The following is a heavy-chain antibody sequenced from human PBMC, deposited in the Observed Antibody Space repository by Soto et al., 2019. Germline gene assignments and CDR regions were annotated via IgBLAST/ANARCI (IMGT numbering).Heavy chain of an antibody. Sequence: QVQLVASGGGVVQPGGSLRLSCVASGFTLRTSGMHWVRQAPSKGLEWVAVLSHDGSNQFYAESVKGRFTISRDNSKNMLYLQMNSLRADDSAVYFCAKDSSAAFDYWGQGTVVTVSS. J-gene: IGHJ4*02. CDR2: LSHDGSNQ. V-gene: IGHV3-30*18. CDR3: AKDSSAAFDY. D-gene: IGHD6-25*01. CDR1: GFTLRTSG.